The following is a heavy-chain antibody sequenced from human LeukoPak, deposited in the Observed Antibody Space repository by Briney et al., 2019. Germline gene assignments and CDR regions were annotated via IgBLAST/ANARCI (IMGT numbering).Heavy chain of an antibody. Sequence: GGSLRLYCAASGFTFGSYAMHWVRQAPGKGLEWVAVISYDGSNKYYADSVKGRFTISRDNSKNTLYLQMNSLRAEDTAVYYCARVGDYDSSGYPCYWGQGTLVTVSS. D-gene: IGHD3-22*01. J-gene: IGHJ4*02. V-gene: IGHV3-30-3*01. CDR2: ISYDGSNK. CDR3: ARVGDYDSSGYPCY. CDR1: GFTFGSYA.